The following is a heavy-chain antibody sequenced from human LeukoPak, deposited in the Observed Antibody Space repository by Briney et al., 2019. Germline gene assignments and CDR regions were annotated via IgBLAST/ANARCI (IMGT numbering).Heavy chain of an antibody. V-gene: IGHV3-66*01. Sequence: GGSLRLSCAASGFTVSSNYMSWVRQAPGKGLEWVSVIYSGGSTYYAHSVKGRFTISRDNSKNTLYLTMNRLRAEDTAVYYCARAIMYYYGSGSYYFFDYWGQGTLVTVSS. CDR1: GFTVSSNY. CDR2: IYSGGST. D-gene: IGHD3-10*01. CDR3: ARAIMYYYGSGSYYFFDY. J-gene: IGHJ4*02.